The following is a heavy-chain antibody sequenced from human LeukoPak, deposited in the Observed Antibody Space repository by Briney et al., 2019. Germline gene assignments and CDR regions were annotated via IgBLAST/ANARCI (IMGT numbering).Heavy chain of an antibody. Sequence: SETLSLTCAVYGGSFSGFYWSWIRQPPGKGLEWIGEIKHTGSTNYNPSLKSRVTISLDTSKNQFSLKLSSVTAADAAMYYCARMMTTVTTGPFDYWGQGTLVTVSS. CDR2: IKHTGST. D-gene: IGHD4-17*01. CDR3: ARMMTTVTTGPFDY. V-gene: IGHV4-34*01. CDR1: GGSFSGFY. J-gene: IGHJ4*02.